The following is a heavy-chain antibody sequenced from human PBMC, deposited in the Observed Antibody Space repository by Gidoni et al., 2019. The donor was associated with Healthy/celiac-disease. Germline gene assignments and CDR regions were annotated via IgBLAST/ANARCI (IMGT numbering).Heavy chain of an antibody. V-gene: IGHV1-8*01. CDR2: MNPNSGNT. Sequence: QVQLVQSGAEVKKPGASVKVSCKASGYTFTSYDINWVRQATGQGLEWMGWMNPNSGNTGYAQKFQGRVTMTRNTSISTAYMELSSLRSEDTAVYYCARHPLDIVVVVAAIRYYYYYGMDVWGQGTTVTVSS. CDR3: ARHPLDIVVVVAAIRYYYYYGMDV. D-gene: IGHD2-15*01. J-gene: IGHJ6*02. CDR1: GYTFTSYD.